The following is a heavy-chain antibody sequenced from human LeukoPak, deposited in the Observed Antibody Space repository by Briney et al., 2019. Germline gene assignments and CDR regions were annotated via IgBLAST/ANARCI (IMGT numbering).Heavy chain of an antibody. J-gene: IGHJ4*02. CDR2: INSDGSST. D-gene: IGHD2-2*01. Sequence: GRSLRLSCAASGFTFDDYAMHWVRQAPGKGLVWVSRINSDGSSTSYADSVKGRFTISRDNAKNTLYLQMNSLRAEDTAVYYCARGYCSSTSCPKAYYFDYWGQGTLVTVSS. CDR1: GFTFDDYA. CDR3: ARGYCSSTSCPKAYYFDY. V-gene: IGHV3-74*01.